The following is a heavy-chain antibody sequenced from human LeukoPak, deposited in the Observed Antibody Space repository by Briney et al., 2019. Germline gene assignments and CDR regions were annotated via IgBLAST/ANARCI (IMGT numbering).Heavy chain of an antibody. J-gene: IGHJ4*02. D-gene: IGHD6-19*01. V-gene: IGHV3-23*01. CDR1: GFTFSSYA. CDR2: ISGSGGST. CDR3: AKETGSGWSLYYFDY. Sequence: GGSLRLSCAASGFTFSSYAMSWVRQAPGKGLEWVSAISGSGGSTYYADSVKGRFTISRDSSKNTLYLQMNSLRAEDTAVYYCAKETGSGWSLYYFDYWGQGTLVTVSS.